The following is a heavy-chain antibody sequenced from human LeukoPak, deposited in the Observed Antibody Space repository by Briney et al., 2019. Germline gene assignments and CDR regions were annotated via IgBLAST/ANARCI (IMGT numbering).Heavy chain of an antibody. CDR1: GGSFSGYY. Sequence: SETLSLTCAVYGGSFSGYYWSWIRQPPGKGLEWIGEINHSGSTNYNPSLKSRVTISVDTSKNQFSLKLSSVTAADTAVYYCARGLHPGYWGQGTLVTVSS. CDR2: INHSGST. J-gene: IGHJ4*02. V-gene: IGHV4-34*01. CDR3: ARGLHPGY.